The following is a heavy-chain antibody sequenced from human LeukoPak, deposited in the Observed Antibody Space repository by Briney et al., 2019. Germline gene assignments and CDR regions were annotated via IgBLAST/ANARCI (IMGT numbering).Heavy chain of an antibody. CDR2: ISYDGSNK. J-gene: IGHJ6*02. V-gene: IGHV3-30*03. Sequence: GGSLRLSCAASGFTFSSYGMHWVRQAPGKGLEWVAVISYDGSNKYYADSVKGRFTISRDNSKNTLYLQMNSLRAEDTAVYYCARDRDQLLAYYYGMDVWGQGTTVTVSS. D-gene: IGHD2-2*01. CDR1: GFTFSSYG. CDR3: ARDRDQLLAYYYGMDV.